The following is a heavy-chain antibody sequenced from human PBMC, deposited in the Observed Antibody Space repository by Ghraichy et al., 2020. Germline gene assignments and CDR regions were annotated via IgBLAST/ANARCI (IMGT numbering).Heavy chain of an antibody. V-gene: IGHV4-4*07. CDR1: GGSISSYY. CDR2: VYTSGST. J-gene: IGHJ4*02. Sequence: SETLSITCTVSGGSISSYYWSWIRQPAGKGLEWIGRVYTSGSTNYNPSLKSRVTMSVDTSKYQFSLKLSSVTAADTAVYYCAREGWELFEYFDYWGQGTLVTVSS. CDR3: AREGWELFEYFDY. D-gene: IGHD1-26*01.